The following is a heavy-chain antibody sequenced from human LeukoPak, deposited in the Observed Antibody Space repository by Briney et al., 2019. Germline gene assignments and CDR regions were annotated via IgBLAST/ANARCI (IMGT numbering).Heavy chain of an antibody. D-gene: IGHD4-23*01. CDR1: GGSISSYY. CDR2: IYYSGST. J-gene: IGHJ6*02. V-gene: IGHV4-59*01. CDR3: ARASTVVTPPPYYYYGMDV. Sequence: DPSETLSLTCTVSGGSISSYYWSWIRQPPGKGLEWIGYIYYSGSTNYNPSLKSRVTISVDTSKNQFSLKLSSVTAADTAVYYCARASTVVTPPPYYYYGMDVWGQGTTVTVSS.